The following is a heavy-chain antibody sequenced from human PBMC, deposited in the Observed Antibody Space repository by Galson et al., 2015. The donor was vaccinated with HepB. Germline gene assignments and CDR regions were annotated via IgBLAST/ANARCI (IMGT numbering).Heavy chain of an antibody. J-gene: IGHJ4*02. CDR1: GFTFSSYS. D-gene: IGHD5-18*01. Sequence: SLRLSCAASGFTFSSYSMNWVRQAPGKGLEWVSSISSSSSYIYYADSVKGRFTISRDNAKNSLYLQMNSLRAEDTAVYYCAREGTAMAWGFDYWGQGTLVTVSS. CDR2: ISSSSSYI. CDR3: AREGTAMAWGFDY. V-gene: IGHV3-21*01.